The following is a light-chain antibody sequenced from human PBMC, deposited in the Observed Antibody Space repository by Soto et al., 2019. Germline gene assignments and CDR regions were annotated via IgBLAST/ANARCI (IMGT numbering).Light chain of an antibody. Sequence: DLPMTQSPSTLSASVGDRVTITCRASQSISSWLAWYQQKPGKAPKLLIYKASSLESGVPSRFSGSGSGTEFTLTINSLQPDDFATYYCQQYSSYSPLTFGGGTKVEIK. V-gene: IGKV1-5*03. J-gene: IGKJ4*01. CDR3: QQYSSYSPLT. CDR1: QSISSW. CDR2: KAS.